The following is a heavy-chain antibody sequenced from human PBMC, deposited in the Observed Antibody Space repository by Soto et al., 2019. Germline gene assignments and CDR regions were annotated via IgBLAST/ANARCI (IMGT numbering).Heavy chain of an antibody. Sequence: SETLSLTCAVYGGSFSGYYWSWIRQPPGKGLEWIGEINHSGSTNYNPSIKSRVTISVDTSKNQFSLKLSSVTAADTAVYYCARDRYCSGGSCYSGGWFDPWGQGTLVTVS. V-gene: IGHV4-34*01. J-gene: IGHJ5*02. CDR3: ARDRYCSGGSCYSGGWFDP. CDR2: INHSGST. D-gene: IGHD2-15*01. CDR1: GGSFSGYY.